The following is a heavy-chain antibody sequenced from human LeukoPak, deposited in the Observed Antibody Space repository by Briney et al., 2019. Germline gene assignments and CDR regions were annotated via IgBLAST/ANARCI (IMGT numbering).Heavy chain of an antibody. CDR1: GFTFSSYS. J-gene: IGHJ2*01. D-gene: IGHD3-16*02. V-gene: IGHV3-21*01. Sequence: GGSLRLSCAASGFTFSSYSMNWVRQAPGKGLEWVSSISSSSSYTYYADSVKGRFTISRDNAKNSLYLQMNSLRAEDTAVYYCARDRGDYVWGSYRSINWYFDLWGRGTLVTVSS. CDR3: ARDRGDYVWGSYRSINWYFDL. CDR2: ISSSSSYT.